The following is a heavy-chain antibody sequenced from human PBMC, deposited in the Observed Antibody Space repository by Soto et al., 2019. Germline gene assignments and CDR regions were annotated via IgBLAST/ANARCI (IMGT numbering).Heavy chain of an antibody. D-gene: IGHD5-18*01. V-gene: IGHV3-64D*08. CDR1: GFTFSSYA. Sequence: GGSLRLSCSASGFTFSSYAMHWVRQAPGKGLEYVSAISSNGGSTYYADSVKGRFTISRDNSKNTLYLQMSSLRAEDTAVYYCVKASPTAFLDYWSQGTLVTVSS. J-gene: IGHJ4*02. CDR3: VKASPTAFLDY. CDR2: ISSNGGST.